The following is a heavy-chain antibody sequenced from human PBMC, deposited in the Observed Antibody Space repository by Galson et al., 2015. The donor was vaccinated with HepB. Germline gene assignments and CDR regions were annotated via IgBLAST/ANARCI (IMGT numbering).Heavy chain of an antibody. CDR2: INSDGSST. CDR3: ARVSKDYYDSSGYYAFEI. D-gene: IGHD3-22*01. CDR1: GFTFSSYW. J-gene: IGHJ3*02. V-gene: IGHV3-74*01. Sequence: SLRLSCAASGFTFSSYWMHWVRHAPGKGLVWVSRINSDGSSTIYADSVKGRFTISRDNAKNTLYLQMNSLRAEDTAVYYCARVSKDYYDSSGYYAFEIWGQGTMVNVSS.